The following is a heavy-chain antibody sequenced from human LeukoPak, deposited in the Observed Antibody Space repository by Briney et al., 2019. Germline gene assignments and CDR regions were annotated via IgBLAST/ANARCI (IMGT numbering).Heavy chain of an antibody. J-gene: IGHJ4*02. D-gene: IGHD3-22*01. CDR2: IWYDGSNK. Sequence: PGGSLRLSCAASGFTFSSYGMHWVRQAPGKGLEWVAVIWYDGSNKYYADSVKGRFTISRDNSKNTLYLQMNSLRAEDTAVYYCAKGAYYYDSSGCSPIFDYWGQGTLVTVSS. V-gene: IGHV3-33*06. CDR3: AKGAYYYDSSGCSPIFDY. CDR1: GFTFSSYG.